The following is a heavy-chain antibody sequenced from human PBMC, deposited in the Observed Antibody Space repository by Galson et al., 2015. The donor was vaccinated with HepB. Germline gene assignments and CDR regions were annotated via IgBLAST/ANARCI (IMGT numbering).Heavy chain of an antibody. CDR1: GFTFSSYA. CDR2: ISYDGSSP. CDR3: ARDLYRYGCFDY. V-gene: IGHV3-30*03. J-gene: IGHJ4*02. Sequence: SLRLSCAASGFTFSSYAMHWVRQAPGRGLEWVAVISYDGSSPYYADSVKGRFTMSRDNSKNTLYLQMNSLRAEDTAVYYCARDLYRYGCFDYWGQGTLVTVSS. D-gene: IGHD5-18*01.